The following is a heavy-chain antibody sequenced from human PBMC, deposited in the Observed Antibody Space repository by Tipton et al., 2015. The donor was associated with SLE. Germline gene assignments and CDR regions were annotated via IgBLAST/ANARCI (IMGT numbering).Heavy chain of an antibody. J-gene: IGHJ3*02. Sequence: TLSLTCTVYGGSFSGYYWSWIRQPPGKGLEWIGYIYYSGSTYYNPSLKSRVTISVDTSKTHFSLELTSVTAADTAVYYCARAEWYSSSWHAFDIWGQGTMVTVSS. CDR2: IYYSGST. V-gene: IGHV4-59*01. CDR1: GGSFSGYY. D-gene: IGHD6-13*01. CDR3: ARAEWYSSSWHAFDI.